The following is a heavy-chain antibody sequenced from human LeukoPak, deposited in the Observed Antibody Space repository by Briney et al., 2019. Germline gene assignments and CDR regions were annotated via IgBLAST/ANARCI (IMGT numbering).Heavy chain of an antibody. CDR2: IYTSGST. Sequence: SETLSLTCTVSGGSISSGSYYWSWIRQPAGKGLEWIGRIYTSGSTNYNPSLKSRVTISVDTSKNQFSLKLSSVTAADTAVYYCARGSSSSPNVIDYWGQGTLVTVSS. V-gene: IGHV4-61*02. D-gene: IGHD6-13*01. J-gene: IGHJ4*02. CDR3: ARGSSSSPNVIDY. CDR1: GGSISSGSYY.